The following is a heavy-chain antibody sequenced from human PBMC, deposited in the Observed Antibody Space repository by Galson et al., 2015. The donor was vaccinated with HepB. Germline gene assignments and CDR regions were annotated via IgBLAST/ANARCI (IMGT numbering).Heavy chain of an antibody. J-gene: IGHJ3*02. CDR1: GFTFSNFW. V-gene: IGHV3-7*01. CDR3: ARAIYVDWGIDAFDI. Sequence: SLRLSYAASGFTFSNFWMSWVRQAPGKGLEWVANIKQDGSEKHYVDSVKGRFTISRDNVKNSLYLQMSSLRDEDTAVYYCARAIYVDWGIDAFDIWGQGAMVTASS. CDR2: IKQDGSEK. D-gene: IGHD3/OR15-3a*01.